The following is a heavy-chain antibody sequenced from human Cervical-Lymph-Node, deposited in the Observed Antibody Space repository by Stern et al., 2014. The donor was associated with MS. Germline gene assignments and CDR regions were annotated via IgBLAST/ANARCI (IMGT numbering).Heavy chain of an antibody. CDR3: ARDPNIESRYSSSWYYWFDP. J-gene: IGHJ5*02. CDR2: ISSSSSYI. Sequence: VQLVESGGGLVKPGGSLRLSCAASGFTFSSYSMNWVRQAPGKGLERVSCISSSSSYIYYADSVKGRFTISRDNAKNSLYLQMNSLRAEDTAVYYCARDPNIESRYSSSWYYWFDPWGQGTLVTVSS. CDR1: GFTFSSYS. D-gene: IGHD6-13*01. V-gene: IGHV3-21*01.